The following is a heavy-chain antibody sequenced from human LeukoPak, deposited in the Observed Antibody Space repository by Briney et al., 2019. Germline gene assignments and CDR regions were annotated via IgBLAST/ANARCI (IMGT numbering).Heavy chain of an antibody. CDR2: IKQDGSEK. CDR3: ARVTYYYDSSGYYHFDY. V-gene: IGHV3-7*04. D-gene: IGHD3-22*01. J-gene: IGHJ4*02. Sequence: GGSLRLSCAASGFTFSSYWMSWVRQAPGKGLEWVANIKQDGSEKYYVDSVKGRFTISRDNVKNSLYLQMNSLRAEDTAVYYCARVTYYYDSSGYYHFDYWGQGTLVTVSS. CDR1: GFTFSSYW.